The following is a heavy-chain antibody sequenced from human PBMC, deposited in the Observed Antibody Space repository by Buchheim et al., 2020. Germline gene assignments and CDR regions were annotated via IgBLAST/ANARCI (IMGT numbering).Heavy chain of an antibody. Sequence: QVQLVESGGGVVQPGRSLRLSCAASGFTFTSYAMHWVRQAPGKGLEWVALISSDGSQKYYADSVKGRFTISRDNSIKTLYLQMNSLRAEDTVLYYCARDLVVGFYYGSAPLGYWGQGTL. CDR1: GFTFTSYA. D-gene: IGHD3-10*01. CDR3: ARDLVVGFYYGSAPLGY. V-gene: IGHV3-30*04. CDR2: ISSDGSQK. J-gene: IGHJ4*02.